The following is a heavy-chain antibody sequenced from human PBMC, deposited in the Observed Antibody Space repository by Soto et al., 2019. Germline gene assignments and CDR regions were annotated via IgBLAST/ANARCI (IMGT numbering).Heavy chain of an antibody. J-gene: IGHJ5*02. V-gene: IGHV4-4*07. CDR2: IYISGTT. CDR1: GDSINTYF. D-gene: IGHD2-15*01. CDR3: ARLAVARAVSAWFDP. Sequence: SETLSLTCTVSGDSINTYFWTWIRRPAGKGLEWIGRIYISGTTDYNPSLKSRVTMSVDTSKNQFSLKLTSVTAADTAVYYCARLAVARAVSAWFDPWGQGTLVTVSS.